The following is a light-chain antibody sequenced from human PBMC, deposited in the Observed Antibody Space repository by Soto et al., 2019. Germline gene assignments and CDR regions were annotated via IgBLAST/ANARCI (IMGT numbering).Light chain of an antibody. V-gene: IGLV3-21*02. J-gene: IGLJ1*01. Sequence: SYELTQPPSVSVAPGQTARITCGGNNIGTKRVHWYQQKPGQAPVMVVYDDSGRPSGIPARFSGSNSGNTATLTISRVEAEDEADYYCQVWDSSSDHYVFGIGTKVTV. CDR3: QVWDSSSDHYV. CDR2: DDS. CDR1: NIGTKR.